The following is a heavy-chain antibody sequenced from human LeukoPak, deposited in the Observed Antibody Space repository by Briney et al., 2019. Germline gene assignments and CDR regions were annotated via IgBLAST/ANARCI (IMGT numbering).Heavy chain of an antibody. J-gene: IGHJ3*02. D-gene: IGHD2-2*01. CDR1: GYTFTNYG. CDR3: ARWYCSSTSCYAGAFDM. CDR2: ISPYNDYT. V-gene: IGHV1-18*04. Sequence: ASVKVSCKASGYTFTNYGIGWVRQAPGQGLEWMGWISPYNDYTNYAQKLQGRATMTTDTSTSTGYMELRSLRSDDTAVYYCARWYCSSTSCYAGAFDMWGQGTMVTVSS.